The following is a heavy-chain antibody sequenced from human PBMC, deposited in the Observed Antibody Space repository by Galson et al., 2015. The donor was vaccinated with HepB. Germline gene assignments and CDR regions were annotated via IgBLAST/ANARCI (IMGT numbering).Heavy chain of an antibody. D-gene: IGHD2-2*01. CDR1: GFTFSSYS. Sequence: LRLSCAASGFTFSSYSMNWVRQAPGKGLEWIGEINHSGSTNYNPSLKSRVTISVDTSKNQFSLRLSSVTAADTAVYFCARGAAGVVPAASNWFDPWGQGTLVTVSS. CDR2: INHSGST. CDR3: ARGAAGVVPAASNWFDP. V-gene: IGHV4-34*01. J-gene: IGHJ5*02.